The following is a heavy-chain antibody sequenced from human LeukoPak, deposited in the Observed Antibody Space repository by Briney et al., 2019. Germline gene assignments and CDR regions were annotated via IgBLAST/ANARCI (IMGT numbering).Heavy chain of an antibody. Sequence: PGGSLRLSCAASGFTFSTYGMHWVRQAPGKGLEWVAIIWYDGNNKYYADSVKGRFTISRDNSKNTLYLQMNSLRAEDTALYYCAKGVCGGDCYSGYYLDYWGQGTLVTVSS. D-gene: IGHD2-21*02. V-gene: IGHV3-33*06. CDR2: IWYDGNNK. J-gene: IGHJ4*02. CDR3: AKGVCGGDCYSGYYLDY. CDR1: GFTFSTYG.